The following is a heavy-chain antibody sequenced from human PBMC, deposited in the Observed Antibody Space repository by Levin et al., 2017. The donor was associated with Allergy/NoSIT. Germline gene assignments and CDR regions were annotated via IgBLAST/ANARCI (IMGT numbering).Heavy chain of an antibody. CDR1: GGSISSSSYY. V-gene: IGHV4-39*01. Sequence: PSETLSLTCTVSGGSISSSSYYWGWIRQPPGKGLEWIGSIYYSGSTYYKPSLKSRVTISVDTSKNQFSLKLSSVTAADTAVYYCASQFSEAFDIWGQGTMVTVSS. CDR2: IYYSGST. J-gene: IGHJ3*02. CDR3: ASQFSEAFDI.